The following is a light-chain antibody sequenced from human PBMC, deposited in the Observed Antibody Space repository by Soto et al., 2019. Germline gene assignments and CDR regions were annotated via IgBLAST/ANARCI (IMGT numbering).Light chain of an antibody. CDR3: QHYNNYPWT. J-gene: IGKJ1*01. Sequence: DIQMTQSPSTLSASVGDRVTITCRASQSISSWLAWYQQKPGKAPKLLIYDASSLESGVPSRFSGSGSGTEFTLTLSSLQPDDFATYYSQHYNNYPWTFGQGTKVEIK. V-gene: IGKV1-5*01. CDR1: QSISSW. CDR2: DAS.